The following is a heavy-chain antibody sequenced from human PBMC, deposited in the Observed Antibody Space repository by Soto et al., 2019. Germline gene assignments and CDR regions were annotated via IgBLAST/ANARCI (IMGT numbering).Heavy chain of an antibody. CDR2: IHHSGRSGST. CDR3: ARSSGYNWNYVPQFVY. V-gene: IGHV4-4*02. CDR1: SGSITNDDW. Sequence: SGTLSLTCTVSSGSITNDDWWTWVRQSPGKGLEWIGGIHHSGRSGSTNYNPSLKSRVTISIDKSKNQFSLKLSSVTAADTAVYYCARSSGYNWNYVPQFVYWGQGTLVTVSS. J-gene: IGHJ4*02. D-gene: IGHD1-7*01.